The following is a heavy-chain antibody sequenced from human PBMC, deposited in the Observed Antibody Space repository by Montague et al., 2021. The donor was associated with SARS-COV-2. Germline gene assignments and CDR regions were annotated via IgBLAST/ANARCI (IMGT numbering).Heavy chain of an antibody. D-gene: IGHD5-12*01. CDR1: GGSISSDSYY. Sequence: TLSLTCTVSGGSISSDSYYWSWIRQPAGKGLEWIGRVYTTGSTNYNPSLKSRVTISGDTSRNQFSLRLTSVTAADTAMYYCARAVIYGGYAFAYFDFWGQGVLVTVS. CDR2: VYTTGST. CDR3: ARAVIYGGYAFAYFDF. J-gene: IGHJ4*02. V-gene: IGHV4-61*02.